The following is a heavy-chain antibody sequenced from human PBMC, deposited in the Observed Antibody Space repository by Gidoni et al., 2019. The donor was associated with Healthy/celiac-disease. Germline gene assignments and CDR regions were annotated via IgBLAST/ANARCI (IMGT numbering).Heavy chain of an antibody. J-gene: IGHJ6*02. CDR3: ARRPRLHPNYYYYYYGMDV. CDR2: IYYSGST. CDR1: GGSISSSSYY. Sequence: QLQLQESGPGLVKPSETLSLTCTVSGGSISSSSYYWGWIRQPPGKGLEWIGSIYYSGSTYYNPSLKSRVTISVDTSKNQFSLKLSSVTAADTAVYYCARRPRLHPNYYYYYYGMDVWGQGTTVTVSS. D-gene: IGHD4-4*01. V-gene: IGHV4-39*01.